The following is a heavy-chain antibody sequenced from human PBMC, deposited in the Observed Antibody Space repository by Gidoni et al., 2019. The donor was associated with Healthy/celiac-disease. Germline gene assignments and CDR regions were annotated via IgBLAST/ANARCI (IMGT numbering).Heavy chain of an antibody. J-gene: IGHJ6*02. D-gene: IGHD5-18*01. CDR1: GFTFDDYA. CDR3: AKDFYSSTYYGMDV. CDR2: ISWNSGSI. V-gene: IGHV3-9*01. Sequence: EVQLVESGGGLVQPGRSLRLSCAASGFTFDDYAMHWVRQAPGKGLEWVSGISWNSGSIGYADSVKGRFTISRDNAKNSLYLQMNSLRAEDTALYYCAKDFYSSTYYGMDVWGQGTTVTVSS.